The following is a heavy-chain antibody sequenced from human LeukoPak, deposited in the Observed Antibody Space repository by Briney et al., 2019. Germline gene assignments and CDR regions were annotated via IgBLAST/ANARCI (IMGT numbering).Heavy chain of an antibody. Sequence: QASETLSLTCAVYGGSFSGYYWSWIRQPPGKGLEWIGEINHSGSTNYNPSLKSRVTISVDTSKNQFSLKLSSVTAADTAVYYCARGYGDWGQGTLVTVSS. V-gene: IGHV4-34*01. D-gene: IGHD4-17*01. CDR2: INHSGST. CDR3: ARGYGD. CDR1: GGSFSGYY. J-gene: IGHJ4*02.